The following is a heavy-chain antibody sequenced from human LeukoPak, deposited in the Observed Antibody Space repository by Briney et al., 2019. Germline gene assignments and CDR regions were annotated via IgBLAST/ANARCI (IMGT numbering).Heavy chain of an antibody. Sequence: PAGSLRLSCAASGFTFSSYAMSWVRHAPARGLEWVSAISGSGGSTYYADSVKGRFTISRDNSKNTLYLQMNSLRAEDTAVYYCAKDPSYYDSSGYYHYYFDYWGQGTLVTVSS. CDR1: GFTFSSYA. CDR2: ISGSGGST. V-gene: IGHV3-23*01. D-gene: IGHD3-22*01. J-gene: IGHJ4*02. CDR3: AKDPSYYDSSGYYHYYFDY.